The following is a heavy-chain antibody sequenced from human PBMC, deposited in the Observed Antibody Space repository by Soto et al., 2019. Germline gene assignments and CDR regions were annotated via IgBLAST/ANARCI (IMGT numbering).Heavy chain of an antibody. CDR2: INAGNGNT. Sequence: ASVKVSCKASGYTFISYAMHWVRQAPGQRLEWMGWINAGNGNTKYSQKFQGRVTITRDTSASTAYMELSSLRSEDTAVYYCARPPRYSSGFSQYDYWGQGTLVTVSS. J-gene: IGHJ4*02. CDR1: GYTFISYA. D-gene: IGHD6-19*01. V-gene: IGHV1-3*01. CDR3: ARPPRYSSGFSQYDY.